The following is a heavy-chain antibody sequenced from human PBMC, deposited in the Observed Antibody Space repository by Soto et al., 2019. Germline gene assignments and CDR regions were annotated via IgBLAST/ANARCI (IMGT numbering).Heavy chain of an antibody. Sequence: PGGSLRLSCAASGFTFSSYAMSWVRQAPGKGLEWVSAISGSGGSTYYADSVKGRFTISRDNSKNTLYLQMNSLRAEDSAVYYCAKDCDYVWGSYRPNWFDPWGQGTLVTVSS. CDR1: GFTFSSYA. J-gene: IGHJ5*02. D-gene: IGHD3-16*02. CDR3: AKDCDYVWGSYRPNWFDP. V-gene: IGHV3-23*01. CDR2: ISGSGGST.